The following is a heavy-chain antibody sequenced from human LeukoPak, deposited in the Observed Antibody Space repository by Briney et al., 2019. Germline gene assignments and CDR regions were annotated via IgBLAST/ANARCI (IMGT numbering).Heavy chain of an antibody. CDR3: ARTSNCGGDCYSDYNWFDP. V-gene: IGHV4-4*02. CDR1: GGSISSSNW. CDR2: IYHSGST. Sequence: SGTLSLTCAVSGGSISSSNWWSWVRQPPGKGLEWIGEIYHSGSTDYNPSLKSRVTISVDKSKNQFSLKLSSVTAADTAVYYCARTSNCGGDCYSDYNWFDPWGQGTLVTVSS. D-gene: IGHD2-21*02. J-gene: IGHJ5*02.